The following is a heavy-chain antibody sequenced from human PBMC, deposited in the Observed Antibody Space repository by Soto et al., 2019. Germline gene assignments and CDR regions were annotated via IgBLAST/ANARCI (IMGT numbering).Heavy chain of an antibody. CDR1: GFTFTSYT. Sequence: PGGSLRLSCAASGFTFTSYTINWVRQAPGKGLEWVSSISSSSDYIYYADSMKGRVTISRDNAKNSLFLDMNSLTGEDTAVYYCARARVYATGPLDFWGQGTLVTSPQ. V-gene: IGHV3-21*06. CDR3: ARARVYATGPLDF. J-gene: IGHJ4*02. D-gene: IGHD6-13*01. CDR2: ISSSSDYI.